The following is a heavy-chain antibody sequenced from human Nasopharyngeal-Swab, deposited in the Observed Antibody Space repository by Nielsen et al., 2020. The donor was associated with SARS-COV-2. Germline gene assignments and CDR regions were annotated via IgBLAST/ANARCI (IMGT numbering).Heavy chain of an antibody. D-gene: IGHD3-22*01. CDR1: GFTFSRYT. CDR3: ASTPLDSSGYYYAFHY. V-gene: IGHV3-30-3*01. J-gene: IGHJ4*02. CDR2: ISYDGSNK. Sequence: GGSLKISCAASGFTFSRYTMHWVRQAPGKGLEWVAVISYDGSNKYYADSVKGRFTIPRDISKNTLYLQMNSLRAEDTAVFYCASTPLDSSGYYYAFHYWGRGTLVTVSS.